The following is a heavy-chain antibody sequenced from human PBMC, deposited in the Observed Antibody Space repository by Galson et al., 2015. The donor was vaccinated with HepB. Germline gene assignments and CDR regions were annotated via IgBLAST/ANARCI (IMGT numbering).Heavy chain of an antibody. V-gene: IGHV3-7*01. CDR2: IKQDGSEK. CDR1: RFTFSSYW. CDR3: ARESHGGNGFDI. J-gene: IGHJ3*02. D-gene: IGHD3-16*01. Sequence: SLRLSCAASRFTFSSYWMSWVRQAPGKGLEWVANIKQDGSEKFYVDSVKGRFTISRDNAKYSLYLQMNRLRAEDTAVYYCARESHGGNGFDIWGQGTMVTVSS.